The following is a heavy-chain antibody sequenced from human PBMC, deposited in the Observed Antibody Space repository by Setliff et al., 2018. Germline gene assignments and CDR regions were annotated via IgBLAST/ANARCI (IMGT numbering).Heavy chain of an antibody. CDR2: FNPSGGST. V-gene: IGHV1-46*01. CDR3: ARGDYSNPCDY. J-gene: IGHJ4*02. CDR1: GYIFTSYY. D-gene: IGHD4-4*01. Sequence: GASVKVSCKASGYIFTSYYIHWVRQAPGQGLEWMGLFNPSGGSTKYAEKFQGRVTLNRDTSTSTVYLDLSSLRFEDTAIYYCARGDYSNPCDYWGQGTLVTVSS.